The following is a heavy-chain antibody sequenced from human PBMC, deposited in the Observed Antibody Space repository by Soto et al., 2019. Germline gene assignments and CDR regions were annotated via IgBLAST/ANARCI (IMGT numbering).Heavy chain of an antibody. Sequence: QVQLVQSGAEVKKPGSSVKVSCKASGGTFSSYAISWLRQAPGQGLEWMGGIIPIFGTANYAQKFQGRVTITADESTSTAYMELSSLRSEDTAVYYCARDLGLAAAGPYYYGMDVWGQGTTVTVSS. CDR2: IIPIFGTA. J-gene: IGHJ6*02. D-gene: IGHD6-13*01. V-gene: IGHV1-69*01. CDR1: GGTFSSYA. CDR3: ARDLGLAAAGPYYYGMDV.